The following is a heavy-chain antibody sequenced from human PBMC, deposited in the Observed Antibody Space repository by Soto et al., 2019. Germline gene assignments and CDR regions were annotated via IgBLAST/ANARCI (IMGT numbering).Heavy chain of an antibody. Sequence: QVQLVQSGAEVKKPGSSVKVSCKASGGTFSSYTFSWVRQAPGQGLEWMGGIVPLFGTTNDAKIFQGRVTISADEYTSTVYMELSSLRSEDSARYYCARDGDVTSTSPRGAFEIWGQGTVITVSS. CDR3: ARDGDVTSTSPRGAFEI. D-gene: IGHD3-16*01. CDR1: GGTFSSYT. V-gene: IGHV1-69*01. J-gene: IGHJ3*02. CDR2: IVPLFGTT.